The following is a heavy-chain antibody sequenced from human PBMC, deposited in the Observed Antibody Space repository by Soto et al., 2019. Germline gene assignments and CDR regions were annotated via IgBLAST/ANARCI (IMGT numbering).Heavy chain of an antibody. CDR1: GYTFTGYY. J-gene: IGHJ6*01. CDR3: ARDPARTASAYFYYGMEA. D-gene: IGHD5-18*01. V-gene: IGHV1-2*04. Sequence: ASVEVSCKASGYTFTGYYMHWVRQAPGQGLERMGWINPNSGGTNYAQKFQGWVTMTRDTSISTAYMELSRLRSDDTAVYYCARDPARTASAYFYYGMEAWGQGTTVTVSA. CDR2: INPNSGGT.